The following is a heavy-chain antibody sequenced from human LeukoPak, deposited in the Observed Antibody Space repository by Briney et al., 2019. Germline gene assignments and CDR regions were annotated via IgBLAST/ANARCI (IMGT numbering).Heavy chain of an antibody. CDR1: GGSFSGYY. D-gene: IGHD3-3*01. V-gene: IGHV4-34*01. J-gene: IGHJ6*02. CDR2: INHSGST. Sequence: TPSETLSLTCAVYGGSFSGYYWSWIRQPPGKGLEWIGEINHSGSTNYNPSLKSRVTISVDTSKNQFSLKLSSVTAADTAVYYCARVRLASTIFGEYYYYYGMDVWGQGTTVIVSS. CDR3: ARVRLASTIFGEYYYYYGMDV.